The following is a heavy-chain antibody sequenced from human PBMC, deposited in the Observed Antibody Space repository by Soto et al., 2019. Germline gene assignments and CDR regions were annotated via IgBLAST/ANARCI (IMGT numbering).Heavy chain of an antibody. CDR3: ARDPPTGTTLDWVDS. CDR1: GCSFSSDS. J-gene: IGHJ5*01. Sequence: AGSLTLSCAASGCSFSSDSMGWFRQAPGKGLEWVSSISSSGSFMNYADSVKGRFTISRGNTKNSLYLQMSGLKDEDTAVYYCARDPPTGTTLDWVDSWGQGTLVTVSS. CDR2: ISSSGSFM. V-gene: IGHV3-21*01. D-gene: IGHD1-7*01.